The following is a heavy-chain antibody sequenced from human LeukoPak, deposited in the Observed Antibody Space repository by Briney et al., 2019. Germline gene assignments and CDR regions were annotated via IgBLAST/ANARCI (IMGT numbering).Heavy chain of an antibody. V-gene: IGHV3-74*01. CDR3: AKTVTDISHYYDSSGKGAFDI. D-gene: IGHD3-22*01. J-gene: IGHJ3*02. CDR2: INSDGSST. CDR1: GFTFSSYW. Sequence: GGSLRLSCAASGFTFSSYWMHWVRQAPGKGLVWVSRINSDGSSTSYADSVRGRFSISRDNAKNTLYLQMNSLRAEDTAVYYCAKTVTDISHYYDSSGKGAFDIWGQGTMVTVSS.